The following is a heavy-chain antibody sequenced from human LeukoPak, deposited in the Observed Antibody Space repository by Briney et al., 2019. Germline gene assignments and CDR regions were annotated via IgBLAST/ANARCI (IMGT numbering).Heavy chain of an antibody. V-gene: IGHV3-11*03. CDR2: ISTSSSYT. D-gene: IGHD2-15*01. Sequence: RGSLRLSCAASGFTFSDYYMNWIRQAPGKGLEWVAYISTSSSYTNYADSVKGRFTISRDNAKNSLYLQMNSLRAGDTAVYYCAGRSSYYYYGMDVWGQGTTVTVSS. J-gene: IGHJ6*02. CDR3: AGRSSYYYYGMDV. CDR1: GFTFSDYY.